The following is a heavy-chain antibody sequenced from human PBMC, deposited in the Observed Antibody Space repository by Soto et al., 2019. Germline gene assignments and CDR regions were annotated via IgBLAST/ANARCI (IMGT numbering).Heavy chain of an antibody. CDR2: IWYDGSNK. J-gene: IGHJ4*02. CDR1: GFTFSSYG. Sequence: GGSQRLSCAASGFTFSSYGVHWVRQAPGKGLEWVAVIWYDGSNKYYAGSVKGRFTISRDNSKNTLYLQMNSLRAEDTAVYYCARPYYYGSGSYYNPPHYWGQGTLVTVSS. D-gene: IGHD3-10*01. V-gene: IGHV3-33*01. CDR3: ARPYYYGSGSYYNPPHY.